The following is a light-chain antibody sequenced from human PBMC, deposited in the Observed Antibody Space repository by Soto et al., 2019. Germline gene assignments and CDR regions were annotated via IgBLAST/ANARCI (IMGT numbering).Light chain of an antibody. J-gene: IGLJ2*01. CDR2: YDS. V-gene: IGLV3-21*04. CDR1: NIGSKS. Sequence: SYELTQPPSVSVAPGKTARITWGGNNIGSKSVICYQQKPGQAPVLVIYYDSDEPSGIPERFSGSNSGNTATLTISRVEAGDEADYYCQVWDSSSDHVVFGGGTKLTVL. CDR3: QVWDSSSDHVV.